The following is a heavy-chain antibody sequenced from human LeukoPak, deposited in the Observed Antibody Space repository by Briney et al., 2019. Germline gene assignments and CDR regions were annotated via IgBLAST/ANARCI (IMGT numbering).Heavy chain of an antibody. V-gene: IGHV3-30*18. CDR2: ISYDGTEK. D-gene: IGHD4-17*01. Sequence: GGSLRLSCAASGFNFLSYRMHWVRQAPGNGLESVAVISYDGTEKSYVDPVKGRFTISRDNSKNTLYLQMNSLRAEDTAVYYCAKDDTVTTYPNYFDYWGQGTLVTVSS. J-gene: IGHJ4*02. CDR3: AKDDTVTTYPNYFDY. CDR1: GFNFLSYR.